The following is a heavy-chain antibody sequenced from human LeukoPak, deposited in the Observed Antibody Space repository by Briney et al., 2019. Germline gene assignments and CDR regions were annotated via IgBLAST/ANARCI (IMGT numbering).Heavy chain of an antibody. V-gene: IGHV3-23*01. CDR1: GFTFNTWV. CDR2: ISGGGGAT. J-gene: IGHJ2*01. CDR3: ARDPLGYFDL. Sequence: GGSLRLSCVGSGFTFNTWVMTWVRQAPGKGLEWVSDISGGGGATYYADSVKGRFTISRDNSKNTLYLQMNSLRAEDTAVYYCARDPLGYFDLWGRGTLVTVSS.